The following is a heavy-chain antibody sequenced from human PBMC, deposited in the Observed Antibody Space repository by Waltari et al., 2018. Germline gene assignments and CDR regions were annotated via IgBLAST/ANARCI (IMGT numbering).Heavy chain of an antibody. Sequence: QVQLQQWGAGLLQPSETLSLTCAVYGGSFTGYYWGWVRQPPGKGLEWIGEINHAANTNYNPCHKSRVISSVDTSKNQFSLKLTIVTAAGTGVYYCGGLEDCSGPGGNCYSGDPFAMDVWGQGTTVTVSS. D-gene: IGHD2-15*01. J-gene: IGHJ6*02. V-gene: IGHV4-34*01. CDR3: GGLEDCSGPGGNCYSGDPFAMDV. CDR1: GGSFTGYY. CDR2: INHAANT.